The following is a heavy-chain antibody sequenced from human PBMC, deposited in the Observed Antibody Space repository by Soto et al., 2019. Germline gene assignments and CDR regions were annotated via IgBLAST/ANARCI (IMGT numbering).Heavy chain of an antibody. CDR3: ARIKVDIVATGKPRDAFDI. CDR1: GGSFSGYY. CDR2: INHSGST. D-gene: IGHD5-12*01. V-gene: IGHV4-34*01. J-gene: IGHJ3*02. Sequence: SETLSLTFAVYGGSFSGYYWSWIRQPPGKGLEWIGEINHSGSTNYNPSLKSRVTISVDTSKNQFSLKLSSVTAADTAVYYCARIKVDIVATGKPRDAFDIWGQGTMVT.